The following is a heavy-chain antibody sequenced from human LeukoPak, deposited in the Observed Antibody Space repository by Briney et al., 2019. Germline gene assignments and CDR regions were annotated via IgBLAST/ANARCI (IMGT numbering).Heavy chain of an antibody. D-gene: IGHD1-14*01. V-gene: IGHV3-7*01. CDR3: ARDPGSSAFDL. CDR1: GFTFTAFW. J-gene: IGHJ4*02. CDR2: INRDSSVK. Sequence: GGSLTLSCAASGFTFTAFWMSWVRQPPGKGLEFVANINRDSSVKNNVDSVKGRFTISRDNAKTSLFLELNSLRADDAAVFYCARDPGSSAFDLWGQGSLVTVST.